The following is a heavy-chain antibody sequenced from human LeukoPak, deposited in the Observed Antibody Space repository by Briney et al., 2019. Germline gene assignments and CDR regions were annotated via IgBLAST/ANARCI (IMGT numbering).Heavy chain of an antibody. J-gene: IGHJ5*02. CDR3: ARGEYCTNGVCSMYNWLDP. D-gene: IGHD2-8*01. CDR1: GGSISSYY. CDR2: IYTSGST. V-gene: IGHV4-4*07. Sequence: PSETLSLTCTVSGGSISSYYWSWIRQPAGKGLEWIGRIYTSGSTNYNPSLKSRVTMSVDTSKNQFSLKLSSVTAADTAVYYCARGEYCTNGVCSMYNWLDPWGQGTLVTVSS.